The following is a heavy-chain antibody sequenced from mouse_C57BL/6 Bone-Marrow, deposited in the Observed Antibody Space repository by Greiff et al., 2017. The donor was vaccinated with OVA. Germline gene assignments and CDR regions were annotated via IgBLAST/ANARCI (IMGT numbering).Heavy chain of an antibody. CDR3: AREGDYDPPMDY. Sequence: VHLVESGAELVKPGASVKISCKASGYAFSSYWMNWVKQRPGKGLEWIGQIYPGDGDTNYNGKFKGKATLTADKSSSTAYMQLSSLTSEDSAVYFCAREGDYDPPMDYWGQGTSVTVSS. J-gene: IGHJ4*01. CDR2: IYPGDGDT. CDR1: GYAFSSYW. D-gene: IGHD2-4*01. V-gene: IGHV1-80*01.